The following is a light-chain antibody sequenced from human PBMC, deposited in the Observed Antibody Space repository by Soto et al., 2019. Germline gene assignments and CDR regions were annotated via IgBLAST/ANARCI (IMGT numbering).Light chain of an antibody. V-gene: IGLV1-51*02. Sequence: QSVLTQPPSVSAAPGQKVTISCSGSSSNIGNNYVSWYQQLPGTAPKLLIFENNKRPSGIPGRFSGSKSGTSATLGITGLQTGDEADYYCGTWDNSLGAPCVFGTGTKVTVL. CDR2: ENN. CDR1: SSNIGNNY. J-gene: IGLJ1*01. CDR3: GTWDNSLGAPCV.